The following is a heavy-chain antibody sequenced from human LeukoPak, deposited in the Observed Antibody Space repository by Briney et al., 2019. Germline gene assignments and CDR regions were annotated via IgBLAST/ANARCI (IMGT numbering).Heavy chain of an antibody. CDR1: GYTFTSYG. CDR2: IIPIFGTA. Sequence: SVKVSCKASGYTFTSYGISWVRQAPGQGLEWMGGIIPIFGTANYAQKFQGRVTITADESTSTAYMELSSLRSEDTAVYYCARVHPYGSGWLGYFDYWGQGTLVTVSS. J-gene: IGHJ4*02. CDR3: ARVHPYGSGWLGYFDY. D-gene: IGHD6-19*01. V-gene: IGHV1-69*13.